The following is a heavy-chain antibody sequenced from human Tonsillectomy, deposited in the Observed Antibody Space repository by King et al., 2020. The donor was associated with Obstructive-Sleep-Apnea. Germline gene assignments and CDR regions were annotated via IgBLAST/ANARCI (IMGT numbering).Heavy chain of an antibody. CDR1: GFTFSAYW. D-gene: IGHD3-9*01. CDR2: INGDGTNT. Sequence: EVQLVESGGGLVQPGGSLRLSCAASGFTFSAYWMHWVRQAPGKGLVWVSRINGDGTNTTYADSVKGRFTISRDDAKNTLYLQMNSLRAEDTAVYYCATNVRYFDWSLYCAFDIWGQGTMVTVSS. J-gene: IGHJ3*02. CDR3: ATNVRYFDWSLYCAFDI. V-gene: IGHV3-74*01.